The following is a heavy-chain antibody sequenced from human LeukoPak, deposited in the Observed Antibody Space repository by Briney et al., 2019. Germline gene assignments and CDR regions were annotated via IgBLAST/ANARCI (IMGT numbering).Heavy chain of an antibody. CDR1: GYTFISYD. V-gene: IGHV1-8*01. D-gene: IGHD2-2*01. J-gene: IGHJ6*03. CDR3: ARKIASTRLGVRYYYMDV. Sequence: ASVKVSCKASGYTFISYDIVWLRQATGQELEWMGYMNPKSGNTDYVQNFQGRVTMTRDTSITTAYMELSGLRSEDTAVYYCARKIASTRLGVRYYYMDVWGEGTTVTISS. CDR2: MNPKSGNT.